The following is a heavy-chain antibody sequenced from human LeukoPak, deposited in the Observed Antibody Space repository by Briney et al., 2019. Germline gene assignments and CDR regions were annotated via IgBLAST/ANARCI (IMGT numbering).Heavy chain of an antibody. CDR2: IYYSGST. Sequence: SETLSLTCTVSGGSISSYYWGWIRQPPGKGLEWIGYIYYSGSTNYNPSLKSRVTISVDTSKNQFSLKLSSVTAADTAVYYCARVRWEYYYDSSGYYPDYWGQGTLVTVSS. CDR3: ARVRWEYYYDSSGYYPDY. CDR1: GGSISSYY. J-gene: IGHJ4*02. V-gene: IGHV4-59*01. D-gene: IGHD3-22*01.